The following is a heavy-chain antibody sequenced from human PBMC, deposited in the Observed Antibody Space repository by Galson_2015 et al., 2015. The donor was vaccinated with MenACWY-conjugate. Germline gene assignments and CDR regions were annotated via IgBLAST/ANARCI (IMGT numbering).Heavy chain of an antibody. J-gene: IGHJ6*02. Sequence: SLRLSCAASGFTFSSYGMHWVRQAPGKGLEWVAVISYDGSNKYYADSVKGRFTISRDNSKNTLYLQMNSLRAEDTAVYYCAKDLLHSWAFYGMDVWGQGTTVTVSS. CDR3: AKDLLHSWAFYGMDV. D-gene: IGHD3-16*01. CDR2: ISYDGSNK. CDR1: GFTFSSYG. V-gene: IGHV3-30*18.